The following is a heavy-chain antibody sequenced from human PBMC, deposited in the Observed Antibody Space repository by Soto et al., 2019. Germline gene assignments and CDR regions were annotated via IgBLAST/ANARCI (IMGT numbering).Heavy chain of an antibody. Sequence: QVQLVESGGGVVQPGRSLTLSCAASGFTFSSYGMHWVRQAPGKGLEWVAVIWYDGSNKYYADSVKGRFTISRDNSKNTLYLQRNSLRAEDTAVYYCAGLGYCSSTSCYRYMDVWVKGTTVTVSS. J-gene: IGHJ6*04. CDR3: AGLGYCSSTSCYRYMDV. CDR2: IWYDGSNK. D-gene: IGHD2-2*01. V-gene: IGHV3-33*01. CDR1: GFTFSSYG.